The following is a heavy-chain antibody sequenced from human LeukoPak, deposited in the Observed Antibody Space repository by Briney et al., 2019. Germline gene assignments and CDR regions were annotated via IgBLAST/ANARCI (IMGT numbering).Heavy chain of an antibody. CDR1: GFMFSRYS. J-gene: IGHJ4*02. CDR2: ITSSGSAI. V-gene: IGHV3-48*01. CDR3: AKAIKKTSGLIVVVPAAIDY. Sequence: GGSLRLSCAASGFMFSRYSMNWVRQAPGKGLEWLSYITSSGSAIYYADSVKGRFTISRDNSKNTLYLQVNSLRAEDTAVYYCAKAIKKTSGLIVVVPAAIDYWGQGTLVTVSS. D-gene: IGHD2-2*01.